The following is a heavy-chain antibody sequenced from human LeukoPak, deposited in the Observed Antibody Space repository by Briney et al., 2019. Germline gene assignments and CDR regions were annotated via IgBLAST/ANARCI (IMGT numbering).Heavy chain of an antibody. D-gene: IGHD2-8*01. Sequence: SGGSLRLSCAASEFTFNTYSMNWVRQAPGKGLEWVSSISSSSDYIYYADSVKGRFTISRDSAKNSLYLQMNSLRPDDTALYYCSTDPRLLIYWGHGTLVTVSS. CDR3: STDPRLLIY. V-gene: IGHV3-21*04. J-gene: IGHJ4*01. CDR1: EFTFNTYS. CDR2: ISSSSDYI.